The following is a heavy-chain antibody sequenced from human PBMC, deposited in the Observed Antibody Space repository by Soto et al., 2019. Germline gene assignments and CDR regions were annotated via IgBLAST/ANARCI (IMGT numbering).Heavy chain of an antibody. CDR1: GGSISSYY. V-gene: IGHV4-59*01. CDR3: ARDEGYYDSSGYYFVDYFDY. D-gene: IGHD3-22*01. J-gene: IGHJ4*02. Sequence: QVQLQESGPRLVKPSETLSLTCTVSGGSISSYYWSWIRQPPGKGLEWIGYIFYSGSTNYNPSLKSRVTLSVDTSKNQFSLKLSSVTAADTAVYYCARDEGYYDSSGYYFVDYFDYWGRGTLVTVSS. CDR2: IFYSGST.